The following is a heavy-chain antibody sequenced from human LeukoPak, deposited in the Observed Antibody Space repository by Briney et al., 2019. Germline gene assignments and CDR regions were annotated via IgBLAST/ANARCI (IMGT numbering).Heavy chain of an antibody. V-gene: IGHV4-59*08. J-gene: IGHJ4*02. Sequence: KASETLSLTCTVSGGSISSYYWSWIRQPPGKGLEWIGYIYYSGSTNYNPPLKSRVTISVDTSKNQFSLKLSSVTAADTAVYYCARRAANDFWSGYYDYWGQGTLVTVSS. CDR3: ARRAANDFWSGYYDY. CDR2: IYYSGST. D-gene: IGHD3-3*01. CDR1: GGSISSYY.